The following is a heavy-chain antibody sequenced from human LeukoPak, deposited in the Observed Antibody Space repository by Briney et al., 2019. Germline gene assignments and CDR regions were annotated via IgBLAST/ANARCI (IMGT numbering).Heavy chain of an antibody. J-gene: IGHJ4*02. V-gene: IGHV3-21*01. CDR1: GFTFSSYS. CDR3: ARDGDYYDSSGYYYGLDY. CDR2: ISSSSSYI. Sequence: PGGSLRLSCAASGFTFSSYSMNWVRQAPGKGLEWVSSISSSSSYIYYADSVKGRFTISRDNAKNSLYLQMNSLRAEDTAVYYCARDGDYYDSSGYYYGLDYWGQGTLVTVSS. D-gene: IGHD3-22*01.